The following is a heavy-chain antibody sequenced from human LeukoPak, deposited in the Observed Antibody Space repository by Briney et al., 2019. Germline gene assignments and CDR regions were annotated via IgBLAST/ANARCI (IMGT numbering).Heavy chain of an antibody. CDR2: ISAYNGNT. CDR1: GYTFTSYG. D-gene: IGHD2-2*01. CDR3: ARGVPLPPLHPLMDV. Sequence: ASVKVSCKASGYTFTSYGISWVRQAPGQGLEWMGWISAYNGNTNYAQKLQGRVIMTTDTSTSTAYMELRSLRSDDTAVYYCARGVPLPPLHPLMDVWGQGTTVTVSS. J-gene: IGHJ6*02. V-gene: IGHV1-18*01.